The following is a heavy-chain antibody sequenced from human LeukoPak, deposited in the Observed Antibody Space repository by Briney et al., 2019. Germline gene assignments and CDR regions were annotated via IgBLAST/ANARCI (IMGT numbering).Heavy chain of an antibody. Sequence: LRLSCAASGFTFSSYSMNWTRQPPGKGLEWIGYIYYSGSTYYKPSLKSRVTISEDTSKNQFSLKLSSVTAADTAVYYCARERWDVVFDIWGQGTMVTVTS. V-gene: IGHV4-30-4*08. CDR3: ARERWDVVFDI. J-gene: IGHJ3*02. CDR2: IYYSGST. CDR1: GFTFSSYS. D-gene: IGHD1-26*01.